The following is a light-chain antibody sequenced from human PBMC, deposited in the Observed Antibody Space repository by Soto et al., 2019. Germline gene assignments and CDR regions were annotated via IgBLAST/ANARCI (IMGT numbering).Light chain of an antibody. Sequence: ENVVTMSPATLSVSPGEGATLSCRASQGIGDTLAWYQQKPGQPPRLLIYDTSIRATGVPARFSGSRSWAEFTLTISSLQSADFAVYYCQQYNNWPPMTFGQGTRLETK. CDR3: QQYNNWPPMT. CDR1: QGIGDT. J-gene: IGKJ5*01. V-gene: IGKV3-15*01. CDR2: DTS.